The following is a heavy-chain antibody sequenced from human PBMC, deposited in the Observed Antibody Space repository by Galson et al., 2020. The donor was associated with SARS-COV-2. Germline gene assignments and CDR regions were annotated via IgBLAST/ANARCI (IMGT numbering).Heavy chain of an antibody. D-gene: IGHD1-26*01. CDR2: ISLDSDRV. CDR3: GKYYLPGGVGV. Sequence: SLRLSCTTSELTFNTYAMQWIRQAPGKGLEWVSGISLDSDRVDYEDSVKGRFTISKDKAKKSIYLQMNSMTTEDTALYLGGKYYLPGGVGVCGQGSTVT. V-gene: IGHV3-9*01. CDR1: ELTFNTYA. J-gene: IGHJ6*02.